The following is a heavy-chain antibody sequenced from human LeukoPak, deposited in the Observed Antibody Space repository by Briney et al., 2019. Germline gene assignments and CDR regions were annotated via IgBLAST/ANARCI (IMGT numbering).Heavy chain of an antibody. D-gene: IGHD3-22*01. J-gene: IGHJ3*02. CDR2: IYSGGST. V-gene: IGHV3-53*01. Sequence: GGSLSLSSAASGFTASSTYMSWVREAPGKGLGWVSVIYSGGSTYYADSVKGRFTISRDKSKNTLYLQMNRLRAEDTAVYYCARVTYYYDSSVPEDAFDIWGQGTMVTVSS. CDR3: ARVTYYYDSSVPEDAFDI. CDR1: GFTASSTY.